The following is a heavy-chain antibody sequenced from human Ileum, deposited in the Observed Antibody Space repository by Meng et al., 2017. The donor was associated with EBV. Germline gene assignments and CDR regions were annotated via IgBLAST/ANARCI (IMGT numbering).Heavy chain of an antibody. CDR2: INPNGGSA. D-gene: IGHD6-19*01. J-gene: IGHJ5*02. V-gene: IGHV1-46*04. CDR1: AYTFTSNY. CDR3: ARDHSDVSVDCTYWWFDP. Sequence: QQVSLGATVKKPGASVKVSCKPSAYTFTSNYMHWVRQAPGQGLEWMGVINPNGGSATYAQKLRGRLTMTRDTSTSTFYMELSSLTSEDTAVYYCARDHSDVSVDCTYWWFDPWGQGTLVTVSS.